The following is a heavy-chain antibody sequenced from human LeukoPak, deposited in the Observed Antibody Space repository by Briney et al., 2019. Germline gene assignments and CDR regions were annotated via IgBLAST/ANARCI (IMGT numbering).Heavy chain of an antibody. D-gene: IGHD6-13*01. CDR2: IYSGGST. CDR1: GFTVSSNY. J-gene: IGHJ4*02. Sequence: GGSLRLSCAASGFTVSSNYMSWVRQAPGKGLEWVSVIYSGGSTYYADSVKGRFTISRDNSKNTLYLQMNSLRAEDTAVYYCARVGIAAASDPEYDYWGQGTLVTVSS. V-gene: IGHV3-53*01. CDR3: ARVGIAAASDPEYDY.